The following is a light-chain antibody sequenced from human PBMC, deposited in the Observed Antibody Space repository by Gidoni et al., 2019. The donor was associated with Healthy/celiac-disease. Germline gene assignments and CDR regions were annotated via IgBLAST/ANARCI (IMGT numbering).Light chain of an antibody. J-gene: IGLJ2*01. CDR2: DDS. CDR1: NIGSKS. Sequence: SSVLTPPPSVFVAPGQTARITCGGNNIGSKSVHLYQQKPGQAPVLVVYDDSDRPSGIPERFSGSNSGNTATLTISRVEAGDEADYYCQVWDSSSDLYVVFGGGTKLTVL. CDR3: QVWDSSSDLYVV. V-gene: IGLV3-21*02.